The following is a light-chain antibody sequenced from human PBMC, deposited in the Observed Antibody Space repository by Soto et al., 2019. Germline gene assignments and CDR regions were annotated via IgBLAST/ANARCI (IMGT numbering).Light chain of an antibody. J-gene: IGLJ1*01. V-gene: IGLV2-8*01. CDR2: EVS. CDR1: SSDVGAYNY. CDR3: TSYAGTSSFFYV. Sequence: QSVLTQPPSASGSPGQSVTISCTGTSSDVGAYNYVSWYQQLPGKAPKLIIYEVSKRPSGVPDRFSGSKSGNTASLTVSGLQAEDEADYYCTSYAGTSSFFYVFRTVTKVTVL.